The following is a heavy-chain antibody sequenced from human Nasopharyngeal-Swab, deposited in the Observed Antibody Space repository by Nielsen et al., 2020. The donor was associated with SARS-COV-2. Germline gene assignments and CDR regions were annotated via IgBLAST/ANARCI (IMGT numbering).Heavy chain of an antibody. CDR2: ITPNSGGT. D-gene: IGHD1-14*01. Sequence: WVRQAPGQGLEWMGRITPNSGGTNYAQKFQGRVTMTRDTSISTAYMELSRLRSDDTAVYYCAREEARKRCSSNWFDPWGQGTLVTVSS. V-gene: IGHV1-2*06. CDR3: AREEARKRCSSNWFDP. J-gene: IGHJ5*02.